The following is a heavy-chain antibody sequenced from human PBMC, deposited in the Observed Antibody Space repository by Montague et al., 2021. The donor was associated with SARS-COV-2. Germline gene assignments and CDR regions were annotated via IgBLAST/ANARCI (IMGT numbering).Heavy chain of an antibody. J-gene: IGHJ6*02. CDR2: IYYSSIT. CDR3: ARHDEMLTTYYYYYGIDV. Sequence: SETLSLTCTVSGGSISSSCYYWSWIRQPPGQGLEWIVSIYYSSITYYNPSLKSRVTISVDTSKNPFPLKLISATAADTAVYSCARHDEMLTTYYYYYGIDVWGQGTMVTVSS. D-gene: IGHD3-9*01. V-gene: IGHV4-39*01. CDR1: GGSISSSCYY.